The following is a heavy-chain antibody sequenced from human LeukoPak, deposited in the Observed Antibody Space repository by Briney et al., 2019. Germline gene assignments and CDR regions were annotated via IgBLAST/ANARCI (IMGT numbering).Heavy chain of an antibody. CDR2: INPSGGST. Sequence: ASVKVSCKASGYTFTSYYMHWVRQAPGQGLEWMGIINPSGGSTSYAQKFQGRVTMTRDTSTSTVYMELSSLRSEDTAVYYCAREVNYDCSSTSCYGGWFDPWGQGTLVTVSS. CDR3: AREVNYDCSSTSCYGGWFDP. J-gene: IGHJ5*02. V-gene: IGHV1-46*01. D-gene: IGHD2-2*01. CDR1: GYTFTSYY.